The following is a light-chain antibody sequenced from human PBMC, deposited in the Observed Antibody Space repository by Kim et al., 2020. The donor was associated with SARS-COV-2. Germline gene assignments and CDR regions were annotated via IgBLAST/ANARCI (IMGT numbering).Light chain of an antibody. CDR3: QHYSRFPYT. CDR2: LAS. J-gene: IGKJ2*01. Sequence: SASVGYRVTITCRASKSIGTWLAWYQQKPGRAPRLLIYLASTLENVVPSRFSGTGSGTEFSLSITSLQPDDFATYYCQHYSRFPYTFGQGTKLEI. V-gene: IGKV1-5*03. CDR1: KSIGTW.